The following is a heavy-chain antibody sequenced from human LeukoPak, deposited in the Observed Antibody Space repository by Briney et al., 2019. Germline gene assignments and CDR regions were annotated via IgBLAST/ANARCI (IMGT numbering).Heavy chain of an antibody. CDR1: GFTFSSYW. V-gene: IGHV3-7*01. D-gene: IGHD5-18*01. J-gene: IGHJ4*02. CDR3: ARHRGYSYGYRDY. CDR2: INQDGSEK. Sequence: PGGSLRLSCAASGFTFSSYWMSWVRQAPGKGLEWVANINQDGSEKYYVDSVKGRFTMSRDNAMNSLYLQMNSLRAEDTAVYYCARHRGYSYGYRDYWGQGTLVTVSS.